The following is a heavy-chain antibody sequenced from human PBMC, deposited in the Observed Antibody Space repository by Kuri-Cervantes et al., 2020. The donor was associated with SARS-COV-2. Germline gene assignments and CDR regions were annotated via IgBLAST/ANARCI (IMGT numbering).Heavy chain of an antibody. J-gene: IGHJ4*02. CDR3: ARDRRPHMYDILTGYFRPFDY. Sequence: GESLKISCAASGFTFSSYWMSWVRQAPGKGLEWVANIKQDGSEKYYVDSVKGRFTISRDNAKNPLYLQMNSLRAEDTAVYYCARDRRPHMYDILTGYFRPFDYWGQGTLVTVSS. D-gene: IGHD3-9*01. CDR1: GFTFSSYW. CDR2: IKQDGSEK. V-gene: IGHV3-7*05.